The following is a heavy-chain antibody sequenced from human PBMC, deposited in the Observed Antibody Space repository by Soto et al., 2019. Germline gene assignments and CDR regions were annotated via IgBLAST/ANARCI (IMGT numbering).Heavy chain of an antibody. V-gene: IGHV4-59*01. D-gene: IGHD1-20*01. CDR1: GGSISSYY. Sequence: SETLSLTCTVSGGSISSYYWSWIRQPPGKGLEWIGYIYYSGSTNYNPTLKSRVTISVDTSKNQFSLKLSSVTAADTAVYYCAREGKELVDNWNYYYYYGMDVWGQGTTVSVSS. J-gene: IGHJ6*02. CDR3: AREGKELVDNWNYYYYYGMDV. CDR2: IYYSGST.